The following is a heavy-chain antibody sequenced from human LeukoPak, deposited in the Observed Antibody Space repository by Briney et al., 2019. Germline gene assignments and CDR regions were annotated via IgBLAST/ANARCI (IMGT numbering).Heavy chain of an antibody. CDR1: DGSINSGAYY. Sequence: PSETLSLTCTVSDGSINSGAYYWSWIRQLPGKGLEWIGYIYYSGSTYYNPSLKSRVTISVDTSKSQFSLKLTSVTAADTAVYYCARDYSGWLYLGYWGQGTLVTVSS. V-gene: IGHV4-31*03. D-gene: IGHD6-19*01. CDR3: ARDYSGWLYLGY. J-gene: IGHJ4*02. CDR2: IYYSGST.